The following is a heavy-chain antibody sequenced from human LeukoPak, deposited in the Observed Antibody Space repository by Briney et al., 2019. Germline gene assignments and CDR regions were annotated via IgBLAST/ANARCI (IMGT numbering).Heavy chain of an antibody. Sequence: GRSLRLSCAASGFTFDDYAMHWVRHAPGKGLEWVSGISWNSGSIGYADSVKGRFTISRDNAKNSLYLQMNSLRAEDTALYYCAKGPVVVTVVGYFDYWGQGTLVTVSS. CDR1: GFTFDDYA. D-gene: IGHD2-21*02. V-gene: IGHV3-9*01. CDR3: AKGPVVVTVVGYFDY. J-gene: IGHJ4*02. CDR2: ISWNSGSI.